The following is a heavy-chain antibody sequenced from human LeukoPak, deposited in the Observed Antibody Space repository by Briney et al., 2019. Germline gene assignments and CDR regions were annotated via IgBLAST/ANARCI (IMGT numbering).Heavy chain of an antibody. CDR1: GGTFSSYA. V-gene: IGHV1-69*04. Sequence: SVKVSCKASGGTFSSYAISWVRQAPGQGLEWMGRIIPILGIANYAQKFQGRVTITADKSTSTAYMELSSLRSEDTAVYYCASIPCTSCYFRTANHGDYWGQGTLVTVSS. D-gene: IGHD2-2*01. J-gene: IGHJ4*02. CDR3: ASIPCTSCYFRTANHGDY. CDR2: IIPILGIA.